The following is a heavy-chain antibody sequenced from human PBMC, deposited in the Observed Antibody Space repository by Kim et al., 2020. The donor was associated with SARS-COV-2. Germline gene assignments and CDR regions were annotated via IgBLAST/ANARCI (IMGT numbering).Heavy chain of an antibody. D-gene: IGHD6-19*01. CDR1: GFTFSSYA. Sequence: GGSLRLSCAASGFTFSSYAMTWVRQAPGKGLEWVSAISGSGVSTYYAGSVKGRFTISRDNSKNTLYLQMNSLRAEDTAVYYCAKKGAGLYWYFDLWGRGTLVTVSS. J-gene: IGHJ2*01. V-gene: IGHV3-23*01. CDR2: ISGSGVST. CDR3: AKKGAGLYWYFDL.